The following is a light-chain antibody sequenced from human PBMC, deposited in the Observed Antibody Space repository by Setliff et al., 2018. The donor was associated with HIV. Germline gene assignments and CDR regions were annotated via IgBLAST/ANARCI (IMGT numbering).Light chain of an antibody. J-gene: IGLJ1*01. V-gene: IGLV2-14*01. Sequence: QSALTQPASVSGSPGQSITISCTGTSSDVGGHNYVSWYQQHPGKAPKLIIYEVSYRPSGVSNRFSGSKSGNTASLTISGLQAEDEAEYHCSSYTTNNTVPHVFGTGSKVTVL. CDR1: SSDVGGHNY. CDR3: SSYTTNNTVPHV. CDR2: EVS.